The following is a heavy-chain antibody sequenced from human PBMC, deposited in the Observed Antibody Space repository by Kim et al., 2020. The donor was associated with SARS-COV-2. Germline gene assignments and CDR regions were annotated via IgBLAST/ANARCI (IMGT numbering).Heavy chain of an antibody. D-gene: IGHD1-26*01. V-gene: IGHV3-48*03. CDR2: ISSSGSTI. CDR1: GFTFRSYE. CDR3: ARDLVGATTA. Sequence: GGSLRLSCAASGFTFRSYEMNWVRQAPGKGLEWVSYISSSGSTIYYADSVKGRFTISRDNAKNSLYLQMNSLRAEDTAVYYCARDLVGATTAWGQGTLVTVSS. J-gene: IGHJ5*02.